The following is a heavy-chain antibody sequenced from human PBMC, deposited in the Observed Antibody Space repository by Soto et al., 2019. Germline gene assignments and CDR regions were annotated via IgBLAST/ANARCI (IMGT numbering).Heavy chain of an antibody. CDR3: AREGKPLFRELVGWFDP. CDR2: INPANGNT. Sequence: QVQLVQSGAEVKKAGASVKISCQASGYPFTSHAIYWVRQAPGQRPEWMGWINPANGNTKYSPKFQGRVTITRDTAASTAYMELRTLPSEDTGLYSCAREGKPLFRELVGWFDPWGQGTLLTVSS. CDR1: GYPFTSHA. D-gene: IGHD1-7*01. J-gene: IGHJ5*02. V-gene: IGHV1-3*01.